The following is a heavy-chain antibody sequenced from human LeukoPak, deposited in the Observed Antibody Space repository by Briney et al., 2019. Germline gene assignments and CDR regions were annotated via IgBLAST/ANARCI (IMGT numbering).Heavy chain of an antibody. D-gene: IGHD3-10*01. CDR1: GFTFSSYG. J-gene: IGHJ4*02. CDR2: IWYDGSNK. V-gene: IGHV3-33*06. CDR3: AKGVELKHPFHFDY. Sequence: GGSLRLSCAASGFTFSSYGMHWVRQAPGKGLEWVAVIWYDGSNKYYADSVKGRFTISRDNSKNTLYLQMNSLRAEDTAVYYCAKGVELKHPFHFDYWGRGTLVTVSS.